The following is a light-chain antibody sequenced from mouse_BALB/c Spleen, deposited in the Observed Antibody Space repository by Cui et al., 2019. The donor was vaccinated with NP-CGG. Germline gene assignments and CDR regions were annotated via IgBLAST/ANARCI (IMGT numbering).Light chain of an antibody. J-gene: IGLJ1*01. CDR1: TGAVTTSNY. CDR2: GTN. Sequence: QAVVTQESALTTSPGETVTLTCSSSTGAVTTSNYANWVQERPDHLFTGLMGGTNNRAPGVPARFSGSLIGDKAALTITGAQTEDEAIYFCALWYSNHWVFGGGTKLTVL. CDR3: ALWYSNHWV. V-gene: IGLV1*01.